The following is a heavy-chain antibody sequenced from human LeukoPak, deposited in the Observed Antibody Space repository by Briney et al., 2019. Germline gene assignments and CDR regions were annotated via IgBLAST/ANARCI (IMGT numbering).Heavy chain of an antibody. Sequence: GGSLRLSCAASGFTFSNAWMSWVRQAPGKGLEWVGRIKSKTDGGTTDYAAPVKGRFTISRDDSENTLYLQMNSLRAEDTAVYYCARGITGSNNWFDPWGQGTLVTVSS. CDR2: IKSKTDGGTT. V-gene: IGHV3-15*01. CDR3: ARGITGSNNWFDP. D-gene: IGHD1-20*01. J-gene: IGHJ5*02. CDR1: GFTFSNAW.